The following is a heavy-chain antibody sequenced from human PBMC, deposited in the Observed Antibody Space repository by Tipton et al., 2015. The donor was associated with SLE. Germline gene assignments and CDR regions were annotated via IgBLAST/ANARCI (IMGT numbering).Heavy chain of an antibody. V-gene: IGHV4-38-2*01. CDR1: GYSISSGYY. Sequence: TLSLTCAVSGYSISSGYYWGWIRQPPGKGLEWIGEINHSGSTNYNPSLKRRVTISVDTSKNQFSLRLNSLTAADTAVYYCAKLAGVGTKRNYFDYWGQGTLVTVSS. CDR3: AKLAGVGTKRNYFDY. CDR2: INHSGST. D-gene: IGHD1-26*01. J-gene: IGHJ4*02.